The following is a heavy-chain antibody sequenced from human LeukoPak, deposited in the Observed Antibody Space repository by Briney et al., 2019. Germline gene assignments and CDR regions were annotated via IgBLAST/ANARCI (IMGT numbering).Heavy chain of an antibody. J-gene: IGHJ4*02. CDR3: TRDTPGYSSEFDF. D-gene: IGHD6-25*01. CDR2: INPNSGGT. CDR1: GYTFTGFF. Sequence: ASVKVSCKTSGYTFTGFFMHWVRQASGQGLEWMGWINPNSGGTTYAQKFQGRVTMTRDTSIRTAYMELSRLTSDDTAVYYCTRDTPGYSSEFDFWGQGTLVTVSS. V-gene: IGHV1-2*02.